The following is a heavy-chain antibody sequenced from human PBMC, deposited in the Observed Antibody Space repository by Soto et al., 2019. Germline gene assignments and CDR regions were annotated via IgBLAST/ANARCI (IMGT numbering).Heavy chain of an antibody. CDR3: ARDFGAHSDYYYYYGMDV. J-gene: IGHJ6*02. V-gene: IGHV4-4*07. D-gene: IGHD3-16*01. CDR1: GGSISSYY. Sequence: TLSLTCTVSGGSISSYYWSWIRQPAGKGLEWIGRIYTSGSTNYNPSLKSRVTMSVDTSKNQFSLKLSSVTAADTAVYYCARDFGAHSDYYYYYGMDVWGQGTTVTVSS. CDR2: IYTSGST.